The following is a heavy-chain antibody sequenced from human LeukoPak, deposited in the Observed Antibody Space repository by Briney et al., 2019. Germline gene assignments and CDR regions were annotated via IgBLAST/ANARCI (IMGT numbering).Heavy chain of an antibody. Sequence: PSETLSLTCTVSGGSISSGGYYWSWIRQHPGKGLEWIGYIYYSGSTYYNPSLKSRVTISVDTSKNQFSLKLSSVTAADTAVYYCAREGGDFWSGYYTIFDYWGQGTLVTVSS. D-gene: IGHD3-3*01. CDR1: GGSISSGGYY. CDR3: AREGGDFWSGYYTIFDY. CDR2: IYYSGST. V-gene: IGHV4-31*03. J-gene: IGHJ4*02.